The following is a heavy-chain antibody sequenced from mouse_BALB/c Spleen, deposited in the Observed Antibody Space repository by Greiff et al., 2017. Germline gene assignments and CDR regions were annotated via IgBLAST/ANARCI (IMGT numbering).Heavy chain of an antibody. Sequence: VMLVESGPGLVAPSQSLSITCTVSGFSLTSYGVHWVRQPPGKGLEWLGVIWAGGSTNFNSALMSRLSISKDNSKSQVFLKMNSLQTDDTAMYYCARGAINYYGSSPAMDYWGQGTSVTVSS. CDR2: IWAGGST. CDR1: GFSLTSYG. CDR3: ARGAINYYGSSPAMDY. D-gene: IGHD1-1*01. J-gene: IGHJ4*01. V-gene: IGHV2-9*02.